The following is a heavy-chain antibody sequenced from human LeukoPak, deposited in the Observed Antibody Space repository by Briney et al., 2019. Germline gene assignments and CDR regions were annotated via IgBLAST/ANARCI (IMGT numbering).Heavy chain of an antibody. CDR3: ARLGSGSNY. Sequence: SQTLSLTCAISGDSVSSNSAAWNWIRQFPSRGLEWLGRTYYRSKWCTEYAVSVKSRITINPDTSKNQFSLQLSSVNPEDTAVYYCARLGSGSNYWGQGTLVTVSS. V-gene: IGHV6-1*01. CDR1: GDSVSSNSAA. CDR2: TYYRSKWCT. J-gene: IGHJ4*02. D-gene: IGHD3-10*01.